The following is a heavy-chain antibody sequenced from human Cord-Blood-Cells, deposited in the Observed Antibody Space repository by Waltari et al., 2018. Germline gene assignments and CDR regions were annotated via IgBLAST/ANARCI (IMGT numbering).Heavy chain of an antibody. Sequence: QVQLQESGPGLVKPSETLSLTCAVSGYSISSGYYWGWIRQPPGKGLEWIGSIYHSGSTYSNPSLKSRVTISVDTSKNQFSLKLSSVTAADTAVYYCAREGEQLGRPPLDHHDYWGQGTLVTVSS. V-gene: IGHV4-38-2*02. J-gene: IGHJ4*02. CDR3: AREGEQLGRPPLDHHDY. CDR2: IYHSGST. D-gene: IGHD6-6*01. CDR1: GYSISSGYY.